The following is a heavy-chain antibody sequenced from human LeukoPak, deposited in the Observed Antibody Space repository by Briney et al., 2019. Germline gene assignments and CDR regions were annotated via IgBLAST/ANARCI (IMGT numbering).Heavy chain of an antibody. CDR1: GFTFSSYS. Sequence: GGSLRLSCAASGFTFSSYSMNWVRQAPGKGLEWVSYTSSSSSTIYYADSVKGRFTISRDNAKNSLYLQMNSLRAEDTAVYYCAKVMGGPPARIAARREGGWYFDYWGQGTLVTVSS. V-gene: IGHV3-48*04. CDR3: AKVMGGPPARIAARREGGWYFDY. CDR2: TSSSSSTI. J-gene: IGHJ4*02. D-gene: IGHD6-6*01.